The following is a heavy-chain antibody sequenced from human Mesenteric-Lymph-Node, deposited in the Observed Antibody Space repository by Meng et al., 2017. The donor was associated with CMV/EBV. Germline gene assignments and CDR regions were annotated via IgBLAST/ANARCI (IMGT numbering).Heavy chain of an antibody. D-gene: IGHD5-18*01. V-gene: IGHV1-2*02. CDR3: AIPDATSWIQLVYYYYGMDV. CDR1: GYTFTGYY. Sequence: ASVKVSCKASGYTFTGYYMHWVRQAPGQGLEWMGWINPNSGGTNYAQKFQGRVTMTRDTSISTAYMELSRLRSDDMAVYYCAIPDATSWIQLVYYYYGMDVWGQGTTVTVSS. J-gene: IGHJ6*02. CDR2: INPNSGGT.